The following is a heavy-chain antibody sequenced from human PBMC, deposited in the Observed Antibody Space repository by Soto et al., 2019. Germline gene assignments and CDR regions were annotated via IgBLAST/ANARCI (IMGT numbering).Heavy chain of an antibody. CDR3: ARDHDITARTYYFDS. Sequence: QVQLVESGGGVVQPGRSLRLSCAASGFSFNSYAIYWVRQAPGKGLEWVAVISYDGNKKYYADSVKGRFTISRDNSKNPLYLQMNSLRPDDTAVYYCARDHDITARTYYFDSWGQGTLVTVSS. V-gene: IGHV3-30-3*01. J-gene: IGHJ4*02. CDR1: GFSFNSYA. D-gene: IGHD6-6*01. CDR2: ISYDGNKK.